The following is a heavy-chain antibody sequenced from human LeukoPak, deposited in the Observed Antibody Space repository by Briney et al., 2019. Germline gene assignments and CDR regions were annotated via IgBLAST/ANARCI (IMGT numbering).Heavy chain of an antibody. D-gene: IGHD2-2*01. V-gene: IGHV3-23*01. J-gene: IGHJ5*02. CDR1: GFTFNNHD. CDR2: ISGSGGST. Sequence: PGGSLRLSCVASGFTFNNHDMSWVRQAPGKGLEWVSAISGSGGSTYYADSVKGRFTISRDNSKNTLYLQMNSLRAEDTAVYYCAKDRCSSTSCYSDSNRFDPWGQGTLVTVSS. CDR3: AKDRCSSTSCYSDSNRFDP.